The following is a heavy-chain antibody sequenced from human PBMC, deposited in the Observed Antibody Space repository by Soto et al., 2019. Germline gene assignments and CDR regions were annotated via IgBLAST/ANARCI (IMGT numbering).Heavy chain of an antibody. V-gene: IGHV3-33*01. Sequence: PGGSLRLSCAASGFTFSSYGMHWVRQAPGKGLEWVAVIWYDGSNKYYADSVKGRFTISRDNSKNTLYLQMNSLRAEDTAVYYSARESFPGYCTNGVCQADAFDIWGQGTMVTVSS. CDR2: IWYDGSNK. J-gene: IGHJ3*02. CDR3: ARESFPGYCTNGVCQADAFDI. CDR1: GFTFSSYG. D-gene: IGHD2-8*01.